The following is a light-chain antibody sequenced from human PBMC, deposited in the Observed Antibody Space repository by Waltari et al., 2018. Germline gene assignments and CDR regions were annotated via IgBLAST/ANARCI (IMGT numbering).Light chain of an antibody. Sequence: QSALTQPASVSGSRVQSITISCTGRSRDIGRYNVVSWHQHHPGKAPKLLISGVNNRPSGVSNRFSGSKSGNTASLTSSELQAEDEADYYCSSYAGSVVFGGGTKLTVL. J-gene: IGLJ3*02. CDR1: SRDIGRYNV. V-gene: IGLV2-23*02. CDR3: SSYAGSVV. CDR2: GVN.